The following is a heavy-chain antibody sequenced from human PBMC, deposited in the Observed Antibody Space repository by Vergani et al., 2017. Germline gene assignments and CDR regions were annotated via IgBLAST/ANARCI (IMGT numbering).Heavy chain of an antibody. CDR3: ARRSGDSSSWFSFDY. D-gene: IGHD6-13*01. CDR2: IYPGDSDT. J-gene: IGHJ4*02. V-gene: IGHV5-51*01. CDR1: GYSFTSYW. Sequence: EVPLVQSGAEVKKPGESLKISCTGSGYSFTSYWIGWVRQMPGKGLEWIGIIYPGDSDTRYSPSFQGQVTISAAKSISTAYLQWSRLKASDPAMYYCARRSGDSSSWFSFDYWGQGTLVTVSS.